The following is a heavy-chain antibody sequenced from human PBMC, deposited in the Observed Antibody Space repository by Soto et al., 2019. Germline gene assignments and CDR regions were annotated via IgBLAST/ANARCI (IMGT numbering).Heavy chain of an antibody. CDR2: IIPIFGTA. V-gene: IGHV1-69*13. D-gene: IGHD1-26*01. Sequence: SVKVSCKASGGTLSSYAISWVRQAPGQGLEWMGGIIPIFGTANYAQKFQGRVTITADESTSTAYMELSSLRSEDAAVYYCARDPNSGSYHFDYWGQGTLVTVSS. CDR1: GGTLSSYA. J-gene: IGHJ4*02. CDR3: ARDPNSGSYHFDY.